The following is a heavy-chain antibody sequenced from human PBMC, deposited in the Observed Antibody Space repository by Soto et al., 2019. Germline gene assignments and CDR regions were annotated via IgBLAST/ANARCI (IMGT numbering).Heavy chain of an antibody. CDR1: GGSFSGYY. Sequence: QVQLQQWGAGLLKPSETLSLTCAVYGGSFSGYYWSWIRQPPGKGLEWIGEINHSGSTNYNPSPKSRVTISVDTSKSQCSLKLSSVTAADTAVYYCARAAVAGIRYFDYWGQGTLVTVSS. V-gene: IGHV4-34*01. D-gene: IGHD6-19*01. J-gene: IGHJ4*02. CDR2: INHSGST. CDR3: ARAAVAGIRYFDY.